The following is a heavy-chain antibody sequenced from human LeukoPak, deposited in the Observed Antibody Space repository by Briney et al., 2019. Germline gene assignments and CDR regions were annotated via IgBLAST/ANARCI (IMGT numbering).Heavy chain of an antibody. D-gene: IGHD3-3*01. CDR2: IKIKTDDGTT. Sequence: ARSLRLAWAAAGFTFTDACMSWVRQAPRKGLEWVGPIKIKTDDGTTDYDAHVKGRFTISRDDSQNRLYLKMNSMKAEDTAVYYCATESLDQGISRVDFDSWGQGTLVTVSS. V-gene: IGHV3-15*01. CDR3: ATESLDQGISRVDFDS. CDR1: GFTFTDAC. J-gene: IGHJ4*02.